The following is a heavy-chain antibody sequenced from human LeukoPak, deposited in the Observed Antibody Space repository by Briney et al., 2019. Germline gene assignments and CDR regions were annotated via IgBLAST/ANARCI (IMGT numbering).Heavy chain of an antibody. V-gene: IGHV3-43*02. J-gene: IGHJ4*02. CDR2: ISGDGATT. CDR3: AKDYY. Sequence: GGSLRLSCAASGFTFDDYPMHWVRQGPGKGLEWLSLISGDGATTYYADSVKGRFTIARDNIKNSLYLQMNSLRTEDTALYYCAKDYYWGQGTLVTVSS. CDR1: GFTFDDYP.